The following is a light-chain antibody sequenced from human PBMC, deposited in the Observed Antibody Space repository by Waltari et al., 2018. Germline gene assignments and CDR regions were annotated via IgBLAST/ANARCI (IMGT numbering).Light chain of an antibody. CDR1: QRIRSN. Sequence: EIVMTQSPATLSVFPGERATLSCRASQRIRSNLAWYQHKPGQAPRPVIYGASTRATGIPARLSGSGSGTEFTLTLSRLQSEDFAFYFCQQYDNWLGTFGQGTKVEIK. CDR2: GAS. CDR3: QQYDNWLGT. V-gene: IGKV3-15*01. J-gene: IGKJ1*01.